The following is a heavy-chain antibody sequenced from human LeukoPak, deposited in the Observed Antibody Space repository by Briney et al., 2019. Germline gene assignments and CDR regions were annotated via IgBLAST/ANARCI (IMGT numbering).Heavy chain of an antibody. D-gene: IGHD5-12*01. J-gene: IGHJ6*02. Sequence: SVKVSCKASGYTFTGYYMHWVRQAPGQGLEWMGWINPNSGGTNYAQKFQGRVTMTRDTSISTAYMELSRLRSDDTAVYYCAREYSGYDFLYYYYGMDVWGQGTTVTVSS. CDR2: INPNSGGT. V-gene: IGHV1-2*02. CDR3: AREYSGYDFLYYYYGMDV. CDR1: GYTFTGYY.